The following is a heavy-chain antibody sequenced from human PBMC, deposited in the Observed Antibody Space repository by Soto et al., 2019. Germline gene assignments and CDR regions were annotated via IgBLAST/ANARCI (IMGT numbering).Heavy chain of an antibody. Sequence: VQLVESGGGLVQPGRSLRLSCAASGFTFDDYAMHWVRQAPGKGLEWVSGISWNSGSIGYADSVKGRFTISRDNAKNSLYLQMNSLRAEDTALYYCAKSWKSAALFDYWGQGTLVTVSS. CDR1: GFTFDDYA. V-gene: IGHV3-9*01. J-gene: IGHJ4*02. D-gene: IGHD1-1*01. CDR2: ISWNSGSI. CDR3: AKSWKSAALFDY.